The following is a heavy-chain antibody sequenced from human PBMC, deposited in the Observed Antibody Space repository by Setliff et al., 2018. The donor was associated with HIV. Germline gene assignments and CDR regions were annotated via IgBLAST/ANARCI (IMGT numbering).Heavy chain of an antibody. D-gene: IGHD2-15*01. Sequence: PGGSLRLSCAASGFTFSGYSIIWVRQAPGKGLEWVSYISGLGGGTIYYADSVRGRFTISRDDAEKSVYLQMNSLRAEDTAVYYCARAGVVEGYYYYYYMDVWGKGTTVTVSS. CDR3: ARAGVVEGYYYYYYMDV. V-gene: IGHV3-48*01. CDR1: GFTFSGYS. J-gene: IGHJ6*03. CDR2: ISGLGGGTI.